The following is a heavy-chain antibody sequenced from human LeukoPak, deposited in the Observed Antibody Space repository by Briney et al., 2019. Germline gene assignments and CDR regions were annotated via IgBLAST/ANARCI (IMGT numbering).Heavy chain of an antibody. CDR2: IYHSGST. D-gene: IGHD2-15*01. J-gene: IGHJ4*02. CDR3: ARLGYCSGGSCYSVVY. Sequence: SETLSLTCTVSGYSISSGYYWGWIRQPPGKGLEWIGSIYHSGSTYYNPSLKSRVTISVDTSKNQFSLKLSSVTAADTAVYYCARLGYCSGGSCYSVVYWGQGTLVTASS. CDR1: GYSISSGYY. V-gene: IGHV4-38-2*02.